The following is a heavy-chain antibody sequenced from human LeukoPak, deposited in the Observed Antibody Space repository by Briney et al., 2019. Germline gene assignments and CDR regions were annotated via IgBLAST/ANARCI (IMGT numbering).Heavy chain of an antibody. CDR2: IYYSGTT. V-gene: IGHV4-59*08. CDR1: GGSISGYY. Sequence: PSETLSLTCTVSGGSISGYYWSWIRQPPGKGLEWIAFIYYSGTTNYNPSLKSRVTISLDTSKNQFSLRLTSVTAADTAVYFCATLVSTRYYFDYWGQGTLVTVSS. D-gene: IGHD5/OR15-5a*01. CDR3: ATLVSTRYYFDY. J-gene: IGHJ4*02.